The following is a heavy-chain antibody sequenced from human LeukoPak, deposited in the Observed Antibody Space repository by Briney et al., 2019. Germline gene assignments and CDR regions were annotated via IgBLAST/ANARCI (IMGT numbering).Heavy chain of an antibody. CDR1: GFTFDDYG. CDR3: ARDLAQSPHYYDSSCPHGYGY. V-gene: IGHV3-20*04. D-gene: IGHD3-22*01. Sequence: GGSLRLSCAASGFTFDDYGMSWVRQAPGKGLEWVSGINWNGGSTGYADSVKGRFTISRDNAKNSLYLQMNSLRAEDTALYYCARDLAQSPHYYDSSCPHGYGYWGQGTLVTVSS. J-gene: IGHJ4*02. CDR2: INWNGGST.